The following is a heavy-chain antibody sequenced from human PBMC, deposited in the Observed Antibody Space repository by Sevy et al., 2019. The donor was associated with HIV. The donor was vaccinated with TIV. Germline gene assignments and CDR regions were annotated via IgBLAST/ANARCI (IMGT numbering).Heavy chain of an antibody. CDR1: GFTFSDYY. Sequence: GGSLRLSCAASGFTFSDYYMSWIRQAPGKGLEWVSYISSSGSTIYYADSVKGRFTISRDNAKNSLYLQMNSLRAEDTAVYYCARVAHGDRYNWKSFEPSENYWGQGTLVTVSS. D-gene: IGHD1-20*01. CDR3: ARVAHGDRYNWKSFEPSENY. J-gene: IGHJ4*02. V-gene: IGHV3-11*01. CDR2: ISSSGSTI.